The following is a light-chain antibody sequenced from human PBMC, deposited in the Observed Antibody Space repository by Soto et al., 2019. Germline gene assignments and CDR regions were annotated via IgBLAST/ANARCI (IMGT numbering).Light chain of an antibody. CDR1: QSVRNY. CDR2: DAS. V-gene: IGKV3-11*01. J-gene: IGKJ4*01. Sequence: EIVLTQSPATLSLSPGERATLSCRASQSVRNYLAWYQQKRGQAPRLLIYDASNRATGIPARFSGSGSGTDFTLTISSIEPEDIAVYYCQQRSNWLLTFGGGTKVEIK. CDR3: QQRSNWLLT.